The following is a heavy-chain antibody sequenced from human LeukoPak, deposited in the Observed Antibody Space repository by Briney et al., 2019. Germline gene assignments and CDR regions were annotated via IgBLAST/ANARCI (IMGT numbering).Heavy chain of an antibody. J-gene: IGHJ4*02. Sequence: ASVKVSCKASGYTFTTYFMHWVRQAPGQGLEWMGIINPRGGSTNYAQKFQGRVTMTRDTSTSTVYMELSSLTSEDTAVYYCANSPNLLGFDYWGQGTLVTVSS. CDR2: INPRGGST. CDR3: ANSPNLLGFDY. V-gene: IGHV1-46*01. D-gene: IGHD1-26*01. CDR1: GYTFTTYF.